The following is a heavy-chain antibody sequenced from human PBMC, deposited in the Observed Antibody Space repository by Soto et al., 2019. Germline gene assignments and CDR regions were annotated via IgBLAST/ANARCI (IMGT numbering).Heavy chain of an antibody. CDR2: IFSSGST. CDR1: GGSINTFY. V-gene: IGHV4-4*07. J-gene: IGHJ4*02. D-gene: IGHD5-12*01. Sequence: PSETLSLTCTVSGGSINTFYWSWVRQPAGKGLEWIGRIFSSGSTGFNPSLESRVAMSVDTSKNRFSLNLSSVTAADMAVYYCAREGSYSAYNFAHGIQLWSFDFWGQGALVTVSS. CDR3: AREGSYSAYNFAHGIQLWSFDF.